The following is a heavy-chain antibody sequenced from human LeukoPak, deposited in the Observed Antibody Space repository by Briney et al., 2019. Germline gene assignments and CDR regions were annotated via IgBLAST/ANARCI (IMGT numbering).Heavy chain of an antibody. J-gene: IGHJ3*02. CDR1: GITVSSNY. CDR3: AGAMVRGFNTFDI. CDR2: IYSGGTT. V-gene: IGHV3-66*01. Sequence: GGSLRLSCAASGITVSSNYMSWVRQAPGKGLEWASVIYSGGTTHYADSVKGRFTISRDNSKNTVYLQVNSLRAEDTAVYYCAGAMVRGFNTFDIWGQGTMVTVSS. D-gene: IGHD3-10*01.